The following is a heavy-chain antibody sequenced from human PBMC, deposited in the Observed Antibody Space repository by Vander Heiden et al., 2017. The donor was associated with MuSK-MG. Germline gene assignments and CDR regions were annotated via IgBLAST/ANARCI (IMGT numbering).Heavy chain of an antibody. J-gene: IGHJ4*02. D-gene: IGHD3-10*01. CDR3: ANVVRGLRFGELLY. V-gene: IGHV3-23*04. CDR1: GFTFSSDA. CDR2: ISGSGGST. Sequence: EVQLVESGGGLVQPGGSLRLSCAPSGFTFSSDAMGWVRQAPGKGLEWVSAISGSGGSTYYADSVKGRFTISRDNSKNTLYLQMNSLRAEDTAVYYCANVVRGLRFGELLYWGQGTLVTVSS.